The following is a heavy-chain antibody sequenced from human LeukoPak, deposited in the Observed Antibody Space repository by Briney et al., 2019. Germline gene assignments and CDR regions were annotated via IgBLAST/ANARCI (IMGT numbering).Heavy chain of an antibody. CDR2: IYYSGST. CDR3: ARDLGSRAFDI. CDR1: GGSISSGDYY. J-gene: IGHJ3*02. Sequence: PSQTLSLTCTVSGGSISSGDYYWSWIRQPPGKGLEWIGYIYYSGSTYYNPSLKSRVTISVDTSKNQFSLKPSSVTAADTAVYYCARDLGSRAFDIWGQGTMVTVSS. D-gene: IGHD3-10*01. V-gene: IGHV4-31*03.